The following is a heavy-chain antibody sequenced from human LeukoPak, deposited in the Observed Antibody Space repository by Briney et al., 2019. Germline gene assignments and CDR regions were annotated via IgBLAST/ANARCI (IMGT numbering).Heavy chain of an antibody. J-gene: IGHJ4*02. CDR1: GGSISSGGYY. V-gene: IGHV4-31*03. D-gene: IGHD3-10*01. CDR3: AREIHHYYGSGSPDY. CDR2: IYYSGST. Sequence: PSQTLSLTCTVSGGSISSGGYYWSWIRQHPGKGLEWIGYIYYSGSTYYNPSLKSRVTISVDTSKNQFSLKLSSVTAADTAVYYCAREIHHYYGSGSPDYWGQGTLVTVSS.